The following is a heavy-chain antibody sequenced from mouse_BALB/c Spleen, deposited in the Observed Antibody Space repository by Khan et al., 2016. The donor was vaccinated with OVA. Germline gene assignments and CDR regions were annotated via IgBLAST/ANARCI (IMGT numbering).Heavy chain of an antibody. CDR3: ASHLTGSFDY. V-gene: IGHV5-6*01. Sequence: VQLKESGGDLVKPGGSLKLSCAASGFSFSSYSMSWVRQTPDKRLEWVATISSGGDYTYYPDIVKGRFTISRDNAKNTLYLQMSSLKSEDTAMYYCASHLTGSFDYWGQGTMVTVSA. D-gene: IGHD4-1*01. CDR2: ISSGGDYT. J-gene: IGHJ3*01. CDR1: GFSFSSYS.